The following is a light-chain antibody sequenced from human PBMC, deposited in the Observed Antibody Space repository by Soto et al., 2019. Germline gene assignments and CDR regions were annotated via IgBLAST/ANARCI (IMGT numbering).Light chain of an antibody. Sequence: QSVVTQPPSASGTPGQKVTISCSGGSSNIGGNAVNWYQVLPGMAPKLLIYSNDQRPSGVPDRFSASKSGTSASLAISELQSEDEADYYCATWDDPLNGLFGGGTKLTVL. CDR1: SSNIGGNA. J-gene: IGLJ2*01. V-gene: IGLV1-44*01. CDR3: ATWDDPLNGL. CDR2: SND.